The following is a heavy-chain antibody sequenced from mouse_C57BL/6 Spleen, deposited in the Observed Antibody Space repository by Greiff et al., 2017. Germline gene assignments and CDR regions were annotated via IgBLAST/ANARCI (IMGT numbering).Heavy chain of an antibody. V-gene: IGHV14-4*01. CDR1: GFNIKDDY. D-gene: IGHD2-3*01. CDR2: IDPENGDT. J-gene: IGHJ1*03. Sequence: VQLQQSGAELVRPGASVKLSCTASGFNIKDDYMHWVKQRPEQGLEWIGWIDPENGDTEYASKFQGKATIIADTSSNTAYLQLSSLTSEDTAVYYCTRYYPWYFDVWGTGTTGTVSS. CDR3: TRYYPWYFDV.